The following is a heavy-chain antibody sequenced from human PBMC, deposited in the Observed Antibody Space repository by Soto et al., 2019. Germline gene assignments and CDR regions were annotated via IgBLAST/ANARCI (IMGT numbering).Heavy chain of an antibody. CDR3: AKDISLRGWVYLVVEY. Sequence: EVQLVESGGGWVQPGRSLRLSCAASGFTFDVYAMHWVRQAPGKGLEWVSGINYNSGSVGYADSVKGRFTISRDNAKNSLHPQMNRLRAEDTAVYYCAKDISLRGWVYLVVEYWGQGALVTVSP. CDR1: GFTFDVYA. CDR2: INYNSGSV. D-gene: IGHD6-13*01. V-gene: IGHV3-9*01. J-gene: IGHJ4*02.